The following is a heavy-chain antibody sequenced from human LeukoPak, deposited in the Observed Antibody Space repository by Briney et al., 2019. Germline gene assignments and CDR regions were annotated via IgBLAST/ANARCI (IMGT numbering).Heavy chain of an antibody. D-gene: IGHD2-2*01. CDR2: ISGRGGFT. V-gene: IGHV3-23*01. J-gene: IGHJ5*02. CDR3: ARDAFKDIVVVPAARLYNWFDP. Sequence: AGGSLRLSFAASGFSFSSYGRSGVPQAPGKGREGFSTISGRGGFTYYADSVKGRFTISRDNAKNTLYLQMNSLRAEDTAVYYCARDAFKDIVVVPAARLYNWFDPWGQGTLVTVSS. CDR1: GFSFSSYG.